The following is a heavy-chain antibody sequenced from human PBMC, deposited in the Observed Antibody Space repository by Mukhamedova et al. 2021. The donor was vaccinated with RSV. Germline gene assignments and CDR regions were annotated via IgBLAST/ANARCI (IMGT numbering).Heavy chain of an antibody. D-gene: IGHD3-22*01. Sequence: RQAPGQGLEWVGWLNPNSGGTNYVQKFQGRVTMTRDTSISTAYMELSRLRSDDTAVYYCAREIGDSSGNDAFDIWGQGTMVTVSS. CDR3: AREIGDSSGNDAFDI. J-gene: IGHJ3*02. V-gene: IGHV1-2*02. CDR2: LNPNSGGT.